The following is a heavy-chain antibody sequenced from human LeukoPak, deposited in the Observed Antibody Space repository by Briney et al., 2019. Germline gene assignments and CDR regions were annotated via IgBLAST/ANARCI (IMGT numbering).Heavy chain of an antibody. CDR3: ARIGHGANSHLKWYFDL. V-gene: IGHV4-39*01. CDR2: IFYSGSA. CDR1: GVSISTSIYY. J-gene: IGHJ2*01. D-gene: IGHD4-23*01. Sequence: SETLSLTCNVSGVSISTSIYYWGWIRQPPGMGLEWIGSIFYSGSAYYNPSFKSRLAIPLDTSKNQFSLKLSSVTAADTAVYCCARIGHGANSHLKWYFDLWGRGTLVTVSS.